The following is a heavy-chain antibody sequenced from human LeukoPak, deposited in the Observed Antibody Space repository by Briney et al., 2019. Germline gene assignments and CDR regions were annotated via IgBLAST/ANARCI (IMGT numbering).Heavy chain of an antibody. CDR2: IYHSGST. CDR3: AREGGGGSYSY. V-gene: IGHV4-38-2*02. CDR1: GYSISSGYY. D-gene: IGHD1-26*01. J-gene: IGHJ4*02. Sequence: SETLSLTCTVSGYSISSGYYWGWIRQPPGKGLEWIGSIYHSGSTYYNPSLKSRVTISVDTSKNQFSLKLSSVTAADTAVYYCAREGGGGSYSYWGQGTLVTVSS.